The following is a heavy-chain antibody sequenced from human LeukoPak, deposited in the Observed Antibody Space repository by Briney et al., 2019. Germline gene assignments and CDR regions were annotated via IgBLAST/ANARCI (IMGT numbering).Heavy chain of an antibody. D-gene: IGHD2-2*02. CDR3: ARPGLYCSSTSCYNAFDI. CDR1: GYSFTSYW. Sequence: GESLKISCKGSGYSFTSYWIGWVRQMPGKGLEWMGIIYPGDSDTRYSPSFQGQVTISADKSISTAYLQWSSLKASDTAMYYCARPGLYCSSTSCYNAFDIWGQGTMVTASS. CDR2: IYPGDSDT. J-gene: IGHJ3*02. V-gene: IGHV5-51*01.